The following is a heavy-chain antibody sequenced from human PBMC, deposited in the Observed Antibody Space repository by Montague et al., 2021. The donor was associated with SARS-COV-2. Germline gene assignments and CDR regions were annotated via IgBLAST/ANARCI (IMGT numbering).Heavy chain of an antibody. CDR1: GDSIRSSSYY. J-gene: IGHJ2*01. CDR3: GRSTSRCGSLGL. D-gene: IGHD2-2*01. V-gene: IGHV4-39*07. CDR2: VYYSRGT. Sequence: SETLSLTCTVSGDSIRSSSYYWGWIRQPPGKGLECIGSVYYSRGTYYNPSLESRVTISVDTSKNHFSLSLSSATAADTAVYYCGRSTSRCGSLGLWGRGTLVTVSS.